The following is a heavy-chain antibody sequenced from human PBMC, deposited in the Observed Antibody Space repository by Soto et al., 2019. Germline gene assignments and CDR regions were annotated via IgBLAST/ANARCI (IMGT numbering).Heavy chain of an antibody. CDR2: LDYEEGER. Sequence: ASVKVSCKVSGTSLSGLPMHWVRQAPGKGLEWMGSLDYEEGERSFAHRFQGRLTVTEDTSTDTAYMELISLMSEDTAVYYCAAGVTTFDYWGKGTLVTVSS. D-gene: IGHD4-17*01. CDR1: GTSLSGLP. V-gene: IGHV1-24*01. CDR3: AAGVTTFDY. J-gene: IGHJ4*02.